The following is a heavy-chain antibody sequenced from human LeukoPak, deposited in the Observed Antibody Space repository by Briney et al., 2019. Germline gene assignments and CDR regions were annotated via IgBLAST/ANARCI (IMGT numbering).Heavy chain of an antibody. CDR3: ARGLYGGNSGI. CDR2: ILYSGST. CDR1: GGSIGTYY. D-gene: IGHD4-23*01. V-gene: IGHV4-59*01. J-gene: IGHJ3*02. Sequence: SETLSLTCTVSGGSIGTYYWSWIRQPTGKGLESIGYILYSGSTNYNPSLKSRVTISVDTSKNQFSLRLSSVTAADTAMYYCARGLYGGNSGIWGQGTMVTVSS.